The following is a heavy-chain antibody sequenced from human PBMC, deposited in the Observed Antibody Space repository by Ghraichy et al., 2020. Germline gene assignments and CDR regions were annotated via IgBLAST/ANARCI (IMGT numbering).Heavy chain of an antibody. CDR2: IYHSGST. CDR3: ARAWDSSGYYYPTYYYYGMDV. Sequence: TLSLTCAVSGYSISSGYYWGWIRQPPGKGLEWIGSIYHSGSTYYNPSLKSRVTISVDTSKNQFSLKLSSVTAADTAVYYCARAWDSSGYYYPTYYYYGMDVWGQGTTVTVSS. J-gene: IGHJ6*02. V-gene: IGHV4-38-2*01. D-gene: IGHD3-22*01. CDR1: GYSISSGYY.